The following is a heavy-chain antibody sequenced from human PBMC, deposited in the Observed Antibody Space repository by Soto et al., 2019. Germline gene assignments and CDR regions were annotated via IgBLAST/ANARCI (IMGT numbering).Heavy chain of an antibody. CDR3: ARATVLLCPDY. D-gene: IGHD3-10*01. J-gene: IGHJ4*02. V-gene: IGHV4-59*01. Sequence: SETLSLTCTVSGGSISSYYWSWIRQPPGKGLEWIGYIYYSGGTNYNPSLKSRVTISVDTSKNQFSLKLSSVTAADTAVYYCARATVLLCPDYWGQGTLVTVSS. CDR2: IYYSGGT. CDR1: GGSISSYY.